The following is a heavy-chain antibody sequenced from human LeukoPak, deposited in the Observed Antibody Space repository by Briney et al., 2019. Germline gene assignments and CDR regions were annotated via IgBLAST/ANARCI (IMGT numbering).Heavy chain of an antibody. J-gene: IGHJ1*01. CDR1: GGSISSGGYR. V-gene: IGHV4-31*11. D-gene: IGHD2-21*01. CDR2: INYSGST. Sequence: PSQTLSLTCAVSGGSISSGGYRWTWIRQYPGKGLEWIGYINYSGSTYYNPPLKSRVIISVDTSKNQFSLNLNSVTAADTAVYYCAREMDAHPRIVVWGQGTLVTVSS. CDR3: AREMDAHPRIVV.